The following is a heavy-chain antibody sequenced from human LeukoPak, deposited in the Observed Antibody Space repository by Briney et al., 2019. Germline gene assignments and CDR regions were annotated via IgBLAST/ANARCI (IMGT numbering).Heavy chain of an antibody. CDR2: IYYSGST. CDR3: ARHGPAGVTTHAFDI. Sequence: PSETLSLTCAVYGGSFSGYYWSWIRQPPGKGLEWIGYIYYSGSTNYNPSLKSRVTISVDTSKNQFSLKLSSVTAADTAVYYCARHGPAGVTTHAFDIWGQGTMVTVSS. V-gene: IGHV4-59*08. CDR1: GGSFSGYY. D-gene: IGHD4-17*01. J-gene: IGHJ3*02.